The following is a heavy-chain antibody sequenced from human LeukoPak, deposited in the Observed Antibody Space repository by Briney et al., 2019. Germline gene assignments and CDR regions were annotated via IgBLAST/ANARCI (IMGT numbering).Heavy chain of an antibody. CDR2: IIPIFGTA. Sequence: GASVKVSCKASGDTFSRYAISWVRQAPGQGLEWMGGIIPIFGTANYAQKFQGRVTITADKSTSTAYMELSSLRSEDTAVYYCARGSYYYDSSGYYPKYFQHWGQGTLVTVSS. CDR3: ARGSYYYDSSGYYPKYFQH. D-gene: IGHD3-22*01. J-gene: IGHJ1*01. CDR1: GDTFSRYA. V-gene: IGHV1-69*06.